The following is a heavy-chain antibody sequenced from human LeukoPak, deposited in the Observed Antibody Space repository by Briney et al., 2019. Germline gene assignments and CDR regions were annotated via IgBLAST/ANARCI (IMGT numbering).Heavy chain of an antibody. V-gene: IGHV1-8*01. Sequence: ASVKVSCKASGYTFTSYDINWVRQATGQGLEWMGWVNPNSGNTGYAQKFQGRVTMTRNTSISTAYMELSSLRSEDTAVYYCARGRGITIFGVVIQRDWFDPWGQGTLVTVSS. J-gene: IGHJ5*02. CDR2: VNPNSGNT. CDR1: GYTFTSYD. CDR3: ARGRGITIFGVVIQRDWFDP. D-gene: IGHD3-3*01.